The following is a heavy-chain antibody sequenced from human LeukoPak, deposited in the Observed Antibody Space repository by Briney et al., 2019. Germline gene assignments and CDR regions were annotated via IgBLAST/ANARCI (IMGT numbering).Heavy chain of an antibody. CDR1: GSTFSDYY. CDR2: ISNSGSTI. J-gene: IGHJ1*01. V-gene: IGHV3-11*01. Sequence: PGGSLRLSCAASGSTFSDYYMSWIRQAPGKGLEWVSYISNSGSTIYYADSVKGRFTISRDNAKNSLYLQMNSLRAEDTAVYYCARDRIVVVPAALGRRGSPPQHWGQGTLVTVSS. CDR3: ARDRIVVVPAALGRRGSPPQH. D-gene: IGHD2-2*01.